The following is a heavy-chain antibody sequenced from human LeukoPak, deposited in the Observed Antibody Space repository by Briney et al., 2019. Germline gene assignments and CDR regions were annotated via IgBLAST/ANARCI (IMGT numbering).Heavy chain of an antibody. J-gene: IGHJ4*02. CDR3: ARAAHFTIFGDFDY. D-gene: IGHD3-3*01. Sequence: SETLSLTCTVSGGSISSGGYYWSWIRQPPGKGLEWIGYIYHSGSTYYNPSLKSRVTISVDRSKNQFSLKLSSVTAADTAVYYCARAAHFTIFGDFDYWGQGTLVTVSS. CDR1: GGSISSGGYY. CDR2: IYHSGST. V-gene: IGHV4-30-2*01.